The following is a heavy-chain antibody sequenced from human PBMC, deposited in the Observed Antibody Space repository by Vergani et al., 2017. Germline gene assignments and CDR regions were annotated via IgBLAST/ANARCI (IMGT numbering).Heavy chain of an antibody. J-gene: IGHJ4*02. CDR1: GGSISSGGYY. D-gene: IGHD1-26*01. CDR2: IYHSGST. V-gene: IGHV4-31*03. CDR3: ARGDSGSYYDY. Sequence: QVQLQESGPGLVKPSQTLSLTCTVSGGSISSGGYYWSWIRQHPGKGLEWIGYIYHSGSTYYNPSLKSRVTISVDRSKNQFSLKLSSVTAADTAVYYCARGDSGSYYDYWGQGTLVTVSS.